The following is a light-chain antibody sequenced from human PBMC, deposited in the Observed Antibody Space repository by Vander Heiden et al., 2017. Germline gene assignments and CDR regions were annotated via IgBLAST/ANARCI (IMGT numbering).Light chain of an antibody. CDR2: EGS. V-gene: IGLV2-23*01. J-gene: IGLJ2*01. CDR3: CSYAGSSTNVV. CDR1: SSDVGSYNL. Sequence: QSALTQPASASGSPGQSITISCTGTSSDVGSYNLVSWYQQHPGKAPKLMIYEGSKRPSGVSNRFSGSKSGNTASLTISGLQAEGEADYYCCSYAGSSTNVVFGGGTKLTVL.